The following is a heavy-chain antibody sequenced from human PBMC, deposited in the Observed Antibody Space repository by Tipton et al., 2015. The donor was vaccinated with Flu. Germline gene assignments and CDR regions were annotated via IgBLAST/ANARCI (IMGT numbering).Heavy chain of an antibody. J-gene: IGHJ4*02. Sequence: TLSLTCTVSGGSISSYYWSWIRQPPGKGLEWIGYIYYNGNTNYNPSPKSRVTISVETSKNQFSLKVSSVTAADTAVYYCARYGSYFEYWGQGTLVTVSS. V-gene: IGHV4-59*01. CDR1: GGSISSYY. CDR2: IYYNGNT. D-gene: IGHD1-26*01. CDR3: ARYGSYFEY.